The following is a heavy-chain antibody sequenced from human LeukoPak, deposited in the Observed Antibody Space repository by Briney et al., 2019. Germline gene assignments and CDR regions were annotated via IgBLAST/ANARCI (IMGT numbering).Heavy chain of an antibody. D-gene: IGHD4-23*01. CDR3: GRDRRDYGGVGY. CDR1: GFTFSSYS. J-gene: IGHJ4*02. V-gene: IGHV3-21*01. CDR2: ISSSSSYI. Sequence: PGGSLRLSCAASGFTFSSYSMNWVRQAPGKGLEWVSSISSSSSYIYYADSVKGRFTISRDNAKNSLYLQMNSLRAEDTAVYYCGRDRRDYGGVGYWGEGTLVTVSS.